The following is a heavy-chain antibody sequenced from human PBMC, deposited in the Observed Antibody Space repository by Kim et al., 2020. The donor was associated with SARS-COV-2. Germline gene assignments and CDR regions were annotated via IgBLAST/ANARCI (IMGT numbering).Heavy chain of an antibody. V-gene: IGHV4-39*01. Sequence: NYHNPSLKGRVTISVDTAKKQFSLRLSSVTAADAAVYYCARHLRNWYFDLWGRGTLVTVSS. CDR3: ARHLRNWYFDL. J-gene: IGHJ2*01. CDR2: N.